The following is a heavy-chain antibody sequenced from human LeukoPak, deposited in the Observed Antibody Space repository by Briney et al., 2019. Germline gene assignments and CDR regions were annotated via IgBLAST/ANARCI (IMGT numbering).Heavy chain of an antibody. CDR2: IYSGGST. D-gene: IGHD5-12*01. J-gene: IGHJ5*02. V-gene: IGHV3-53*04. CDR3: ASFTLATNRGLET. CDR1: GFTVSSNY. Sequence: PGGSLRLSCAASGFTVSSNYMSWVRQAPGKGLEWVSVIYSGGSTYYADSVKGRFTISRHNFKNTLYLQMNSLRAEDTAVYYCASFTLATNRGLETWGQGTLVTVSS.